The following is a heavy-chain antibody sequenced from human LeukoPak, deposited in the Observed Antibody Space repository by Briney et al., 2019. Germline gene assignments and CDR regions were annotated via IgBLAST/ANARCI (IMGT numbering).Heavy chain of an antibody. CDR1: GFTFDDYG. Sequence: GGSLRLTCASSGFTFDDYGMSWVRQAPGKGLEWVSGINWNGGSTGYADSVKGRFTIPRDNAKNSLYLQMNSLRAEDTALYYCAREYLKYYDFWSGYTYWGQGTLVTVSS. CDR3: AREYLKYYDFWSGYTY. D-gene: IGHD3-3*01. V-gene: IGHV3-20*04. J-gene: IGHJ4*02. CDR2: INWNGGST.